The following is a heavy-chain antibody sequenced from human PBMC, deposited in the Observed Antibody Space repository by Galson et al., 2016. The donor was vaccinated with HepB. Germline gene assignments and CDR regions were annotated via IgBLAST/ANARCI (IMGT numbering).Heavy chain of an antibody. D-gene: IGHD3-10*01. CDR2: IYHSGST. V-gene: IGHV4-39*01. CDR3: ARRGPTYYYGMDV. CDR1: GGSISSSGYY. Sequence: SETLSLTCTVSGGSISSSGYYLGWIRQPPGKGLEWIGSIYHSGSTYYNPSLKSRVTISVDTSKNQFSLKLSSVTSADTAVYFCARRGPTYYYGMDVWGQGTTVTVSS. J-gene: IGHJ6*02.